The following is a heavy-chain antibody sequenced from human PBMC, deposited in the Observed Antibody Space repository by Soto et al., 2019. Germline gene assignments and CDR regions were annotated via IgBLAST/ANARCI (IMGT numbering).Heavy chain of an antibody. D-gene: IGHD4-4*01. J-gene: IGHJ5*02. V-gene: IGHV4-31*03. CDR3: ARFQRVDYMENWFDP. CDR1: GGSISSGGYY. Sequence: SETLSLTCTVSGGSISSGGYYWSWIRQHPGKGLYWFGYFYYIGITFYNPSLKSRVTISVDTSKNQFSLKLSSVTAADMAVYYCARFQRVDYMENWFDPWGQGTLVTVSS. CDR2: FYYIGIT.